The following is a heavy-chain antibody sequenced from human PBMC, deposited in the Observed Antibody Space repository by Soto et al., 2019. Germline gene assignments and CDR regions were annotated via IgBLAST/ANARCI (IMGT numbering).Heavy chain of an antibody. V-gene: IGHV1-46*03. CDR1: GYTFTSYY. CDR3: ARDWGSYYDSSGSILDY. CDR2: INPSGGST. Sequence: GASVKVSCKASGYTFTSYYMHWVRQAPGQGLEWMGIINPSGGSTSYAQKFQGRVTMTRDTSTSTVYMELSSLRSEDTAVYYCARDWGSYYDSSGSILDYWGQGTLVTVSS. J-gene: IGHJ4*02. D-gene: IGHD3-22*01.